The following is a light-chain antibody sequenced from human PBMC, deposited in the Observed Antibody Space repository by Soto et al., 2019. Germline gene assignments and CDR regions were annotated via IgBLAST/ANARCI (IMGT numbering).Light chain of an antibody. J-gene: IGLJ3*02. CDR3: ETWDSNTRV. V-gene: IGLV4-60*03. Sequence: PVLTQSSSAAASLGSSVKLTCTLSSGHSSYIIAWHQQQPGKAPRYLMKLEGSGSYNKGSGVPDRFSGSSSGDDRYLTISNLQSEDEADYYCETWDSNTRVFGGGTKVTVL. CDR1: SGHSSYI. CDR2: LEGSGSY.